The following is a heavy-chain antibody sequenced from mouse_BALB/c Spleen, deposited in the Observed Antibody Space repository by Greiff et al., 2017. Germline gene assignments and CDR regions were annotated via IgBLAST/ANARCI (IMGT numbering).Heavy chain of an antibody. J-gene: IGHJ2*01. CDR3: ARGRIWGYDVDY. CDR1: GYTFSSYW. D-gene: IGHD2-2*01. CDR2: ILPGSGST. Sequence: QVTLKESGAELMKPGASVKISCKATGYTFSSYWIEWVKQRPGHGLEWIGEILPGSGSTNYNEKFKGKATFTADTSSNTAYMQLSSLTSEDSAVYYCARGRIWGYDVDYWGQGTTLTVSS. V-gene: IGHV1-9*01.